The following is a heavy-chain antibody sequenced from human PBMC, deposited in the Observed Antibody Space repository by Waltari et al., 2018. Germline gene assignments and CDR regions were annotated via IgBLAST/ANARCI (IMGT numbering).Heavy chain of an antibody. J-gene: IGHJ4*02. CDR2: IYYSGST. CDR3: ARGLVAPGYFDY. V-gene: IGHV4-59*01. D-gene: IGHD5-12*01. CDR1: GGSISSYY. Sequence: QVQLQESGPGLVKPSETLSLTCTVSGGSISSYYWSWIRQPPGKGLEWIGYIYYSGSTNYNPSLKSRVTISVDTSKNQFSLKQSSVTAADTAVYYCARGLVAPGYFDYWGQGTLVTVSS.